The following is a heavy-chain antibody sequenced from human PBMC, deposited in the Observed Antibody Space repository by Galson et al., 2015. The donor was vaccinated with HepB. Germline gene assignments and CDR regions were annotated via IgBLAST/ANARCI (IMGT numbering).Heavy chain of an antibody. Sequence: SLRLSCAASGFSFSTNWMHWVRQAPGKGLVWVSRINSDGSSINYADSVKGRFTASRDNAKNTVYLQMNSLRADDTAVYYCARDLDSSAWGQGTLVTVSS. CDR1: GFSFSTNW. CDR2: INSDGSSI. J-gene: IGHJ4*02. V-gene: IGHV3-74*01. D-gene: IGHD3-22*01. CDR3: ARDLDSSA.